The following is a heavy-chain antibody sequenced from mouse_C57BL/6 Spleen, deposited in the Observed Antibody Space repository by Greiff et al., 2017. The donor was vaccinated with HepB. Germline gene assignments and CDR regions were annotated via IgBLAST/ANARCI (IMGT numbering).Heavy chain of an antibody. CDR1: GFSLTSYG. CDR2: IWSDGST. J-gene: IGHJ4*01. Sequence: VMLVESGPGLVAPSQSLSITCTVSGFSLTSYGVHWVRQPPGKGLEWLVVIWSDGSTTYTPAPKSRLSISKDNSKTQVFLKMNSRQTEDTAMYYCARQGDYYAMDYWSQGTSVTVSS. V-gene: IGHV2-6-1*01. CDR3: ARQGDYYAMDY.